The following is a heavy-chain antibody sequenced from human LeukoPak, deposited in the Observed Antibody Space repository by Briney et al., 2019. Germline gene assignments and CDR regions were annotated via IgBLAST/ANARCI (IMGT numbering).Heavy chain of an antibody. Sequence: GESLKVSCKASGYTFTDYYIHWVRQAPGQGLEWMGWINPNSGGTTYAQKFQGRVTMTRDTSISTAYMELNMELSRLRSDDTAVYYCARSGGGWDDGNWFDPWGQGTLVTVSS. CDR1: GYTFTDYY. J-gene: IGHJ5*02. CDR2: INPNSGGT. CDR3: ARSGGGWDDGNWFDP. D-gene: IGHD2-15*01. V-gene: IGHV1-2*02.